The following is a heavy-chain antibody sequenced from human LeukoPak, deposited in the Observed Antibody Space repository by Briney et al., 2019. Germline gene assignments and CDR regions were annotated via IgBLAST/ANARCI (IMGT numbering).Heavy chain of an antibody. D-gene: IGHD3-10*01. CDR3: ATVVWAPTMVPGVIPFDP. Sequence: ASVKVSCKVSGYTLTELSMHWVRQAPGKGLEWMGGFDPEDGETIYAQKFQGRVTMTEDTSTDTAYMELSSLRSEDTAVHYCATVVWAPTMVPGVIPFDPWGQGTLVTLSS. J-gene: IGHJ5*02. V-gene: IGHV1-24*01. CDR2: FDPEDGET. CDR1: GYTLTELS.